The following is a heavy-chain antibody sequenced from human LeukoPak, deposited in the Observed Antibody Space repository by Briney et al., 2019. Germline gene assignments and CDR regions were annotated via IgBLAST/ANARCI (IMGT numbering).Heavy chain of an antibody. J-gene: IGHJ4*02. CDR1: GGSISSGSYY. CDR2: IYTSGST. V-gene: IGHV4-61*02. CDR3: ARSLREYYYDSSGYGY. D-gene: IGHD3-22*01. Sequence: SSQTLSLTCTVSGGSISSGSYYWSWIRQPAGKGLEWIGRIYTSGSTNYNPSLKSRVTISVDTSKNQFSLKLSSVTAADTAVYYCARSLREYYYDSSGYGYWGQGTLVTVSS.